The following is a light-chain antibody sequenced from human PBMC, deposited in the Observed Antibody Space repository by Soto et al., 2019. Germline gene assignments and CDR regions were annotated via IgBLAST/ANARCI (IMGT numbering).Light chain of an antibody. V-gene: IGKV3-11*01. CDR1: QSVSSY. CDR2: DAS. J-gene: IGKJ4*01. CDR3: QQRSNWPLT. Sequence: EVVLTPSPGTLSLSPCEGATLSPRASQSVSSYLAWYQQKPGQAPRLLIYDASNRATGIPARFSGSGSGTDFTLTISSLEPEDFAVYYCQQRSNWPLTFGGGTKVDI.